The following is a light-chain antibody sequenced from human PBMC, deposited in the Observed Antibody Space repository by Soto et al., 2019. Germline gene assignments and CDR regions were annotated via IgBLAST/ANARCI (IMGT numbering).Light chain of an antibody. CDR1: NSDVGGYNY. CDR3: SSYTSSGSRV. CDR2: DVS. V-gene: IGLV2-14*01. J-gene: IGLJ2*01. Sequence: QFALTQPASVSGSPGQSIAISCTGTNSDVGGYNYVSWYQQHPGKAPKLMIYDVSNRPSGVSDRFSGSKSGNTASLTISGLQAEDEADYYCSSYTSSGSRVFGGGTKLTVL.